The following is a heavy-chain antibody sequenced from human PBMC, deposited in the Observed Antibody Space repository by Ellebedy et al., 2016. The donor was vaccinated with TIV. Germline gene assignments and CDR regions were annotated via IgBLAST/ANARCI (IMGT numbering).Heavy chain of an antibody. CDR3: ARDRGDYSISGP. V-gene: IGHV3-74*01. CDR1: GFTFGRYW. D-gene: IGHD4-11*01. CDR2: IKSGGSGT. Sequence: GESLKISXVASGFTFGRYWMHWVRQAPGNKLVWVSRIKSGGSGTTYADSVKGRFTTSRDNARNTLYLQMNSLRGEDTAVYFCARDRGDYSISGPWGQGTLVTVSS. J-gene: IGHJ5*02.